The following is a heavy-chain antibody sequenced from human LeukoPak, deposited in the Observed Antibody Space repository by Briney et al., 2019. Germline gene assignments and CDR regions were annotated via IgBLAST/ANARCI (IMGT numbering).Heavy chain of an antibody. V-gene: IGHV3-21*01. D-gene: IGHD1-26*01. Sequence: GGSLRLSCAASGFTFSDYSMKWVRQAPGKALEWVSSISGNSHHIYYADPVKGRFTVSRDNAYRSLYLQMDSLRVEDTAVYYCASGTIVGARGADNWGQGALVTVSS. CDR3: ASGTIVGARGADN. CDR1: GFTFSDYS. J-gene: IGHJ4*02. CDR2: ISGNSHHI.